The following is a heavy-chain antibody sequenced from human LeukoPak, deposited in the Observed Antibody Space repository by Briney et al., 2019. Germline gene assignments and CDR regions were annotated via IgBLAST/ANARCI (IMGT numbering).Heavy chain of an antibody. J-gene: IGHJ2*01. CDR3: TRARTIGGITIPYDL. V-gene: IGHV3-7*01. CDR1: GFTFSNYW. CDR2: IREDGSEK. D-gene: IGHD3-3*01. Sequence: GGSLRLSCAASGFTFSNYWMSWVRQAPGKGLEWVANIREDGSEKYYVDSVKGQFTISRDNAKNSLFLQMDSLRAEDTGPYYCTRARTIGGITIPYDLWGRGTLVTVSS.